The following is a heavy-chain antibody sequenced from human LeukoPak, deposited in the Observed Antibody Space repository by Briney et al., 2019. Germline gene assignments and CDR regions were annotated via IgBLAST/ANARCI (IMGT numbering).Heavy chain of an antibody. J-gene: IGHJ1*01. CDR3: ATVGCNGATCYTQYFHS. D-gene: IGHD4/OR15-4a*01. CDR1: GFTFSSYA. CDR2: IYSGGRT. Sequence: PGGSLRLSCTASGFTFSSYAMSWVRQAPGKGLEWVSLIYSGGRTEYAGSVKGRFTIFRDNSENTVYLQMNSLRVEDTAMYFCATVGCNGATCYTQYFHSWGQGTLVTVSP. V-gene: IGHV3-53*01.